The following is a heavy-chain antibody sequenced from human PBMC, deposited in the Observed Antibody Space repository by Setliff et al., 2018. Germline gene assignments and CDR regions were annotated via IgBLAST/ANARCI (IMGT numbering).Heavy chain of an antibody. CDR1: GSTFSSYA. Sequence: SVKVSCKASGSTFSSYAISWVRQAPGQGLEWMGGIIPIFGTANYAQKFQGRVTITTDESTSTAYMELSSLRSEDTAVYYCARQGYGSGSYYLNWFDPWGQGTLVTVSS. D-gene: IGHD3-10*01. CDR2: IIPIFGTA. CDR3: ARQGYGSGSYYLNWFDP. V-gene: IGHV1-69*05. J-gene: IGHJ5*02.